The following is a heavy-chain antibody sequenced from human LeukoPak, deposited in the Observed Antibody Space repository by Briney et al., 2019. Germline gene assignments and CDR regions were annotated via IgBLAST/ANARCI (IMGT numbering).Heavy chain of an antibody. CDR2: INHSGST. CDR1: GGSFSGYY. D-gene: IGHD3-22*01. V-gene: IGHV4-34*01. CDR3: ARDHYYDSSGYSYRRRLTNAFDI. J-gene: IGHJ3*02. Sequence: SETLSLTCAVYGGSFSGYYWSWIRQPPGKGLEWIGEINHSGSTTYNPSLKSRVTISVDTSKNQFSLKLSSVTAADTAVYYCARDHYYDSSGYSYRRRLTNAFDIWGQGTMVTVSS.